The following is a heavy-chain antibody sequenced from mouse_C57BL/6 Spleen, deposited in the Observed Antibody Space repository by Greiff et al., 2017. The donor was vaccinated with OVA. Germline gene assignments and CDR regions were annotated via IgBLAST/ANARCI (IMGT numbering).Heavy chain of an antibody. CDR1: GYTFTSYW. CDR3: ARGLRSEFDY. V-gene: IGHV1-69*01. Sequence: VQLQQPGAELVMPGASVKLSCKASGYTFTSYWMHWVKQRPGQGLEWIGEIDPSDSDTNYNQKFKGKSTMTVDKSSSTAYMQLSSLTSEDSAVYYCARGLRSEFDYWGQGTTLTVSS. CDR2: IDPSDSDT. D-gene: IGHD2-4*01. J-gene: IGHJ2*01.